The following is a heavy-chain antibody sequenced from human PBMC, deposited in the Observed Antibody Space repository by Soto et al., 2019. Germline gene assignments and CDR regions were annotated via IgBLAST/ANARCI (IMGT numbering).Heavy chain of an antibody. D-gene: IGHD3-22*01. CDR3: AKDLYYYDSSGYYSLGAFDI. Sequence: GGSLRLSCAASGFTFSSYAMSWVRQAPGKGLEWVSAISGSGGSTYYADSVKGRFTISRDNSKNTLYLQMNSLRAEDTAVYYCAKDLYYYDSSGYYSLGAFDIWGQGTMVTVSS. V-gene: IGHV3-23*01. CDR1: GFTFSSYA. CDR2: ISGSGGST. J-gene: IGHJ3*02.